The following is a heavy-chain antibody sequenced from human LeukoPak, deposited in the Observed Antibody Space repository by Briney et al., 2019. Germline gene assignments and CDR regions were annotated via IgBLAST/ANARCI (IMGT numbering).Heavy chain of an antibody. CDR2: IYYSGST. J-gene: IGHJ1*01. Sequence: ETQSFTCTVSGGSISSHYWSWIRQPPGKGLEWIGYIYYSGSTNYNPSLKGRVTISVDTSKSQFSLKLSSVTAADTAVYYCARGAGWLPLVWGQGTLVTVSS. D-gene: IGHD5-24*01. V-gene: IGHV4-59*11. CDR3: ARGAGWLPLV. CDR1: GGSISSHY.